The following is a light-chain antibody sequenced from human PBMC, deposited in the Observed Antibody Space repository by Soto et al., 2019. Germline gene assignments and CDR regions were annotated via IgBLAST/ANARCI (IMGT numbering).Light chain of an antibody. CDR2: EVY. Sequence: QSALTQRPSASGSPGQSVTISCTGTSSDVGGYNYVSWYQHHPGKAPKLIIYEVYKRPSGVPDRFSGSKSGNTAALTVSGLQAEDEADYYCSSYVGTNSYVFGTGTKLTVL. CDR3: SSYVGTNSYV. J-gene: IGLJ1*01. V-gene: IGLV2-8*01. CDR1: SSDVGGYNY.